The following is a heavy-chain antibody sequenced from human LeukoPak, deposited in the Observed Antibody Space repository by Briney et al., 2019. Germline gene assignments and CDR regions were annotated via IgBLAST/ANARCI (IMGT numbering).Heavy chain of an antibody. CDR2: INPNSGGT. Sequence: GASVKVSCKASGYTFTGYCMHWVRQAPGQGLEWMGRINPNSGGTNYAQKFQGRVTMTRDTSISTAYMELSRLRSDDTAVYYCARDLRRDCSGGSCYIRDYWGQGTLVTVSS. J-gene: IGHJ4*02. CDR1: GYTFTGYC. D-gene: IGHD2-15*01. CDR3: ARDLRRDCSGGSCYIRDY. V-gene: IGHV1-2*06.